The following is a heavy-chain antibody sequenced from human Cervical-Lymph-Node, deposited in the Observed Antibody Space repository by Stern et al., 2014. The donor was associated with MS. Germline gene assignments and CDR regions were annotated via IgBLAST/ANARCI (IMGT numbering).Heavy chain of an antibody. V-gene: IGHV1-2*06. CDR3: AREATLIVVGIDY. Sequence: QLVQSGTKMQKPGASVKVSCKASGYTFTAFFIYWVRHVPGQGLEWMGRLDPNSDDPTYAQKFQDRVTLTRDTSIGTAYLELSRLTSADTAVYYCAREATLIVVGIDYWGQGTQVTVSS. J-gene: IGHJ4*02. CDR2: LDPNSDDP. D-gene: IGHD3-22*01. CDR1: GYTFTAFF.